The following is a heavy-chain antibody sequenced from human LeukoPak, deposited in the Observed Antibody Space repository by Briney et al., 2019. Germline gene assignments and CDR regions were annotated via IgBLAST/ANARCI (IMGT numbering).Heavy chain of an antibody. CDR3: ARGVDSSWSIDY. V-gene: IGHV3-21*01. D-gene: IGHD6-13*01. CDR1: GFTVSSNY. J-gene: IGHJ4*02. Sequence: GGSLRLSCAASGFTVSSNYMSWVRQAPGKGLEWVSSIRSTYIYYADSVKGRFTIARDNANNSLYLQMNSLRAEDTAVYYCARGVDSSWSIDYWGQGTLVTVSS. CDR2: IRSTYI.